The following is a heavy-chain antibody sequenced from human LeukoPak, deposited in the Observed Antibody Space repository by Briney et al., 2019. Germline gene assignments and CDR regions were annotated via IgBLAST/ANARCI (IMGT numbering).Heavy chain of an antibody. CDR2: NSSSSSYI. CDR3: ARDQPYGDYTFDY. J-gene: IGHJ4*02. D-gene: IGHD4-17*01. Sequence: GGSLRLSCAASGFTFSSYSMNWVRQAPGKGLEWVSSNSSSSSYIYYADSVKGRFTISRDNAKNSLYLQMNSLRAEDTAVYYCARDQPYGDYTFDYWGQGTLVTVSS. V-gene: IGHV3-21*01. CDR1: GFTFSSYS.